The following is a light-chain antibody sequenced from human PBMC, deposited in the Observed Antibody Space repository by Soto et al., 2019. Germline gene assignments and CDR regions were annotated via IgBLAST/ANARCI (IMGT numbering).Light chain of an antibody. J-gene: IGKJ3*01. CDR2: VAS. CDR3: QQADSFPFT. V-gene: IGKV1-12*01. CDR1: QDIGTW. Sequence: DIPLTQSPSSVSASVGDRVTITCRASQDIGTWLAWYQQKPGKAPKILIYVASNLQSGVPSRFSGAGSGTDFNLTITSLQPEDFATYHCQQADSFPFTFGPGTKVDFK.